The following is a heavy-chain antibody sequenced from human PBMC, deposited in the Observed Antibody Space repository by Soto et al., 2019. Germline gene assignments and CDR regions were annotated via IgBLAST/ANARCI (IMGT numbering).Heavy chain of an antibody. CDR3: AKGDTSDPFHH. Sequence: PGGSLRLSCAASGYIFSTYGMHWVRQAPGKGLEWVAVIWYDGSSKYYADSVKGRFTISRDNSKNMVYLQMNSLRVEDTGVYYCAKGDTSDPFHHWGQGTLVTVSS. CDR2: IWYDGSSK. D-gene: IGHD2-2*01. V-gene: IGHV3-33*06. J-gene: IGHJ4*02. CDR1: GYIFSTYG.